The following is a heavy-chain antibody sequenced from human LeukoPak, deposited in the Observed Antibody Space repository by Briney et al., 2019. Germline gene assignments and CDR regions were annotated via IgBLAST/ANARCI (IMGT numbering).Heavy chain of an antibody. CDR2: RWHDGSKI. J-gene: IGHJ4*02. Sequence: GGSLRLSCAASELILSNYVMHWVRQAPGKGLEWVAIRWHDGSKIYYADSVKGRFTISRDSAKNTLDLQMNSLTLEDTAVYYCAREDSGGYSLDSWGQGTLVTVSS. CDR1: ELILSNYV. D-gene: IGHD3-22*01. CDR3: AREDSGGYSLDS. V-gene: IGHV3-33*01.